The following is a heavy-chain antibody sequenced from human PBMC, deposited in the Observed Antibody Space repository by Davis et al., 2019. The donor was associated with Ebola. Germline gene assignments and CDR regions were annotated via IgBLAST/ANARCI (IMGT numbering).Heavy chain of an antibody. J-gene: IGHJ4*02. CDR3: ARVVAATWSPFDN. Sequence: GESLKISCAASGFTFSSYAMSWVRQAPGKGLEWVSAISGSGGSTYYADSVKGRFTISRDNSKNTLYLQMNSLRAEDTAVYYCARVVAATWSPFDNWGQGTLVTVSS. D-gene: IGHD6-19*01. V-gene: IGHV3-23*01. CDR1: GFTFSSYA. CDR2: ISGSGGST.